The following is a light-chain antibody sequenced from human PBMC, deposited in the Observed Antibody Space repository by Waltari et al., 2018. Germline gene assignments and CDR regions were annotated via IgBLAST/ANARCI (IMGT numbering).Light chain of an antibody. J-gene: IGLJ1*01. CDR2: DVT. CDR1: SDDVGGFDY. V-gene: IGLV2-11*01. Sequence: QSALTQPRSVSGSPGQSVPISCTGTSDDVGGFDYVSWYQQHPGKAPKVIIYDVTKRPSGVPHRFSGSKSGNTASLTISGLQAEDDADYYCCSYAGSPYVFGTGTKVTVL. CDR3: CSYAGSPYV.